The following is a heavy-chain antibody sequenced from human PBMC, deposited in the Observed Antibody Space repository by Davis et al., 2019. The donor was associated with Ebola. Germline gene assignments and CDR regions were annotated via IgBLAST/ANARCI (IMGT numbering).Heavy chain of an antibody. CDR2: ISDTGGTT. CDR3: ARGDYDFWSGYWRYYYYYMDV. Sequence: PGGSLRLSCAASGFTFSSCAMSWVRQAPGKGLEWVSTISDTGGTTYYPDSMKGRFTISRDNSKNTLYLQINRLRAEDTAVYYCARGDYDFWSGYWRYYYYYMDVWGKGTTVTVSS. D-gene: IGHD3-3*01. J-gene: IGHJ6*03. CDR1: GFTFSSCA. V-gene: IGHV3-23*01.